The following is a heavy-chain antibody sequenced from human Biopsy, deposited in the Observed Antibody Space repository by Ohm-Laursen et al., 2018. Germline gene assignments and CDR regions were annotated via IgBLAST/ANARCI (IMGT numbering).Heavy chain of an antibody. J-gene: IGHJ4*02. CDR3: ARDALGGGSYRFFY. D-gene: IGHD1-26*01. CDR2: TIPIFGTA. CDR1: GGTFTNYA. V-gene: IGHV1-69*13. Sequence: SVKVSCKASGGTFTNYAISWVRQAPGQGLEWMGGTIPIFGTANYAQKFQGRVAITADESTSTAYMELSSLRSDDTAVYYCARDALGGGSYRFFYWGQGSLVTVSS.